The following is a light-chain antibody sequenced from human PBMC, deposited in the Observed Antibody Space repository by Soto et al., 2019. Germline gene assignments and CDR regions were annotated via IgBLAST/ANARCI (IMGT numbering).Light chain of an antibody. Sequence: QSVLTQPPSASGTPGQRVTIACSGSSSNIGSNTVNWYQQFPGTAPKHLIYLNNQRPSGVTDRFSGSKSGTSASLAISGLQSEDEADYYCAAWDDSLNGPVFGGGTKLTVL. CDR2: LNN. CDR1: SSNIGSNT. J-gene: IGLJ3*02. CDR3: AAWDDSLNGPV. V-gene: IGLV1-44*01.